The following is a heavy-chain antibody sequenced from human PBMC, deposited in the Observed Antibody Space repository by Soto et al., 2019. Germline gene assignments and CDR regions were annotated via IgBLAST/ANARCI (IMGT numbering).Heavy chain of an antibody. CDR2: FDPEDGET. V-gene: IGHV1-24*01. J-gene: IGHJ5*02. CDR1: GYTLTELS. Sequence: GASVKVSCKVSGYTLTELSMHWVRQAPGKGLEWMGGFDPEDGETIYAQKFQGRATMTEDTSTDTAYMELSSLRSEDTAVYYCATRNPYCSSTSCYTGGVWFDPWGQGTLVTVSS. CDR3: ATRNPYCSSTSCYTGGVWFDP. D-gene: IGHD2-2*02.